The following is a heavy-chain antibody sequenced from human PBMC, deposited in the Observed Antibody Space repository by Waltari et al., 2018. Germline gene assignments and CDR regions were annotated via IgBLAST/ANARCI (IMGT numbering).Heavy chain of an antibody. Sequence: QVQLQQWGAGLLKPSETLSLTCAVYGGSFSGYYWSWIRQPPGKGLEWIGEINHSGSTNYNPSLKSRVTISVDTSKNQFSLKLSSVTAADTAVYYCARRLWFGASYFDYWGQGTLVTVSS. D-gene: IGHD3-10*01. CDR1: GGSFSGYY. CDR3: ARRLWFGASYFDY. CDR2: INHSGST. V-gene: IGHV4-34*01. J-gene: IGHJ4*02.